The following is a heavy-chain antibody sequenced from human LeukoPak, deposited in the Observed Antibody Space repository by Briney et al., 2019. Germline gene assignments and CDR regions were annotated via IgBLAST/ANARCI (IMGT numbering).Heavy chain of an antibody. CDR2: INPNSGGT. CDR3: ARDVLGSSWSPFDY. J-gene: IGHJ4*02. CDR1: GYTFTGYY. V-gene: IGHV1-2*06. D-gene: IGHD6-13*01. Sequence: ASVKVSCKASGYTFTGYYMHWVRQAPGQGLEWMGRINPNSGGTNYAQKFQGRVTMTRDTSISTAYMELSRLRSDVTAVYYCARDVLGSSWSPFDYWGQGTLVTVSS.